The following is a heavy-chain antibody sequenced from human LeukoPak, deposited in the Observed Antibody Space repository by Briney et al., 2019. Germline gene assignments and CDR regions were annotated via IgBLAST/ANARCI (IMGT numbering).Heavy chain of an antibody. CDR2: ITSSSNTI. D-gene: IGHD3-10*01. CDR1: GFTFSSYT. J-gene: IGHJ3*02. CDR3: ARKQAPPNYYGSGSYYNSAFDI. V-gene: IGHV3-21*01. Sequence: GGSLRLSCAASGFTFSSYTMNWVRQAPGKGLEWVSSITSSSNTIYYADSMKGRFTISRDNAKNSLFLQMNSLGAEDTAVYYCARKQAPPNYYGSGSYYNSAFDIWGQGTMVTVSS.